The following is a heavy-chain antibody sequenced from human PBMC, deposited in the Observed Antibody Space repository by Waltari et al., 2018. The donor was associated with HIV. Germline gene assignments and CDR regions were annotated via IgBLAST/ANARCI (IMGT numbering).Heavy chain of an antibody. CDR2: ITDTGIRT. Sequence: EVQLLESGGDLVQPGGSLRLSCVASGFTFNNYAMSWVRQAPGRGLEWVSGITDTGIRTHYADSVKGRFTISRDNSKNTLNLQMNSVRAEDTAVYYCAKGGASFGFDPWGQGTVVTVSS. J-gene: IGHJ5*02. V-gene: IGHV3-23*01. D-gene: IGHD1-26*01. CDR3: AKGGASFGFDP. CDR1: GFTFNNYA.